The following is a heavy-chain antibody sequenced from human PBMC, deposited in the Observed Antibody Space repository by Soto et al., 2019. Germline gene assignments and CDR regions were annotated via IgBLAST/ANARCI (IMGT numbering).Heavy chain of an antibody. CDR3: ARARHIAAAGTVVFGLKNDYYYYGMDV. CDR1: GFTVSSNY. D-gene: IGHD6-13*01. V-gene: IGHV3-53*02. CDR2: IYSGGST. J-gene: IGHJ6*02. Sequence: EVQLVETGGGLIQPGGSLRLSCAASGFTVSSNYMSWVRQAPGKGLEWVSVIYSGGSTYYADSVKGRFTISRDNSKNTLYLQMNSLRAEDTAVYYCARARHIAAAGTVVFGLKNDYYYYGMDVWGQGTTVTVSS.